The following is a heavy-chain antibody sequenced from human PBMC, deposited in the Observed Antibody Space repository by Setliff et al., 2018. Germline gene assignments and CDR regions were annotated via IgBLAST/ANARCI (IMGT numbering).Heavy chain of an antibody. V-gene: IGHV1-8*02. Sequence: ASVKVSCKASGGTLSNYGLSWVRQATGQGLEWMGWMNPNGGNTGYAQNFQGRVSMTRNTSISTAYMELNSLTSEDTAVYYCARSKVEAAMVKHNWFDPWGQGTLVTVSS. J-gene: IGHJ5*02. CDR3: ARSKVEAAMVKHNWFDP. CDR1: GGTLSNYG. D-gene: IGHD5-18*01. CDR2: MNPNGGNT.